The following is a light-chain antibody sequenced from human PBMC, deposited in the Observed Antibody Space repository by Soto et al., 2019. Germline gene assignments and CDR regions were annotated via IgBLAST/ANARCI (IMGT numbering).Light chain of an antibody. CDR3: AAWDDSLSAWV. CDR1: SYNVGKNL. CDR2: KNN. J-gene: IGLJ3*02. Sequence: QSVLTQPPSASGTPGQRVTISCSGGSYNVGKNLVYWYQQRPGTAPKLIIFKNNQRPSGVPDLFSGSNSGSSASLAISGLRSEDEADYFCAAWDDSLSAWVFGGGTKVTVL. V-gene: IGLV1-47*01.